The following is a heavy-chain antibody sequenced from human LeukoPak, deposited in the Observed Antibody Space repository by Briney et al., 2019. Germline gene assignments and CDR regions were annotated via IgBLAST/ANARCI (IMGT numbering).Heavy chain of an antibody. Sequence: GGSLRLSCAASGFTFSSYAMSWVRQAPGKGLEWVSAISGSGGSTYYADSVKGRFTISRDNSKNTLYLQMNSLRAEDTAVYYCAKSIYDSSGYYTGYGAFDIWGQGTMVTVSS. CDR3: AKSIYDSSGYYTGYGAFDI. CDR1: GFTFSSYA. J-gene: IGHJ3*02. V-gene: IGHV3-23*01. D-gene: IGHD3-22*01. CDR2: ISGSGGST.